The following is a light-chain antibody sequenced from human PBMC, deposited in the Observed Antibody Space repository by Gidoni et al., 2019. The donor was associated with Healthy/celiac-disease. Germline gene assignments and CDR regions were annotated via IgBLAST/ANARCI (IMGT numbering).Light chain of an antibody. CDR3: QQYFSTPMYT. CDR2: GAS. CDR1: RSLLHTSDNKNC. J-gene: IGKJ2*01. V-gene: IGKV4-1*01. Sequence: DIVMPQSPDSLAVSLGERATITCKSSRSLLHTSDNKNCLAWYQLKPGQPPKLLIYGASTRESGVPDRFSGSGSGTDFTLTISSLQAEDVAVYYCQQYFSTPMYTFGQGTKLEI.